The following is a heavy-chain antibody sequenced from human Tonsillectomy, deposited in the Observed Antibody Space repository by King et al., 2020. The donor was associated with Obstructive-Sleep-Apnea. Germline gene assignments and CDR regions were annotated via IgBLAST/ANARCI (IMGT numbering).Heavy chain of an antibody. CDR3: AIXXFPGYYYGXXX. CDR1: XGXXNSXX. CDR2: IIPIFXTI. Sequence: QLVQSGAEVKXSXSSVKVXXXVXXGXXNSXXLRXVRQAPGQGLEWIGGIIPIFXTINYAXKFQGRVXXTADEXTGTXYXELXSLGSEDTAVYYCAIXXFPGYYYGXXXWGXGTTVTXSX. J-gene: IGHJ6*01. V-gene: IGHV1-69*01.